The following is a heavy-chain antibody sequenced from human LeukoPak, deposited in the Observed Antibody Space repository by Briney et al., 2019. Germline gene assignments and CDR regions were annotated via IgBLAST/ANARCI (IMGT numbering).Heavy chain of an antibody. V-gene: IGHV3-23*01. CDR2: ISGSGGST. CDR3: AKRNYDFWSGYYRRAENHFDY. CDR1: GFTYSSYA. Sequence: GGSLRLSCAASGFTYSSYAMSWVRQAPGKGLEWVSSISGSGGSTYYADSVKGRFTISRDNSKNTLYLQMNSLRAEDTAVYYCAKRNYDFWSGYYRRAENHFDYWGQGALVTVSS. D-gene: IGHD3-3*01. J-gene: IGHJ4*02.